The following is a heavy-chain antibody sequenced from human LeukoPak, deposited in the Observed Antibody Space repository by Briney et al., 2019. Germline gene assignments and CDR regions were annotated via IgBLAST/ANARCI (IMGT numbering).Heavy chain of an antibody. V-gene: IGHV4-34*01. Sequence: SETLSLTCAVYGGSFSGYYWSWIRQPPGKGLEWIGEINHSGSTNYNPSLKSRVTISVDTSKNQFSLKLSSVTAADTAVYYCARLWFGDFADWFDPWGQGTLVTVSS. D-gene: IGHD3-10*01. CDR2: INHSGST. J-gene: IGHJ5*02. CDR1: GGSFSGYY. CDR3: ARLWFGDFADWFDP.